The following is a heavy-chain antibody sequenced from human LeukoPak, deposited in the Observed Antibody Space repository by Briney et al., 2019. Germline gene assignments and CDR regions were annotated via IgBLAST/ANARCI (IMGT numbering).Heavy chain of an antibody. V-gene: IGHV1-2*06. CDR2: INPNSGDT. Sequence: VASVKVSCKASGYTFTGYYMHWVRQAPGQGLEWMGRINPNSGDTNYAQKFQGRVTMARDTSISTAYMELSRLRADATAVYYCARGLNSGYYYFDDWGKGTTVTVAS. J-gene: IGHJ4*02. CDR3: ARGLNSGYYYFDD. D-gene: IGHD3-22*01. CDR1: GYTFTGYY.